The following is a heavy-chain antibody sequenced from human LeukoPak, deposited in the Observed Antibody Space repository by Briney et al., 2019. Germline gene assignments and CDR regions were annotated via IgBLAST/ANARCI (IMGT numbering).Heavy chain of an antibody. CDR1: GFTFSSYS. Sequence: GGSLRLSCAAPGFTFSSYSIHWVRQTPGKGLEWVSSISSTSSYIYYADSVKGRFTISRDNAKNTVYLQMKSLRAEDTAVYYCAKDRQLWFSNDAFDIWGQGTMVTVSS. J-gene: IGHJ3*02. CDR3: AKDRQLWFSNDAFDI. D-gene: IGHD5-18*01. CDR2: ISSTSSYI. V-gene: IGHV3-21*01.